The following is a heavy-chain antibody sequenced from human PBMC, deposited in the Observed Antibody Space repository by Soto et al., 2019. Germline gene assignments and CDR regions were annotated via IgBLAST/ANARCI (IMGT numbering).Heavy chain of an antibody. J-gene: IGHJ6*02. CDR1: GYTFTGYY. CDR2: INPSGGST. V-gene: IGHV1-46*01. Sequence: ASVKVSCKASGYTFTGYYMHWVRQAPGQGLEWMGIINPSGGSTSYTQKFQGRVTMTRDTSTSTVYMELSSLRFEDTAVYFCARERGRYGMDVWGQGTTVTV. CDR3: ARERGRYGMDV.